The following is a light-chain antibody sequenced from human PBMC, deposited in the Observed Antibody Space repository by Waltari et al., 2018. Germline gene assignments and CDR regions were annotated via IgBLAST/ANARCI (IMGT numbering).Light chain of an antibody. J-gene: IGLJ2*01. CDR2: KDN. CDR3: QSLHSSGSYSVI. V-gene: IGLV3-25*03. Sequence: SYELTQPPSVSVSPGQTARITCSGGALPKQYAHWYQQKSGQAPLLVMYKDNERPSGIPERFSGSTSGTSVTLTISGVEADDEADYYCQSLHSSGSYSVIFGVGTKLTVL. CDR1: ALPKQY.